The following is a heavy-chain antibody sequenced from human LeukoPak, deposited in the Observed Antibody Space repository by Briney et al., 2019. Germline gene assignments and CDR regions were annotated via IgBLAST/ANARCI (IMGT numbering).Heavy chain of an antibody. V-gene: IGHV4-59*01. CDR2: IYYSGHT. J-gene: IGHJ6*02. CDR3: ASLRYSNSLNYYYYGMDV. CDR1: GDSIRNYY. Sequence: SETLSLTCNVSGDSIRNYYWSWIRQPPGKGLEWIGYIYYSGHTNSNPSLKSRVTILVDTSENQLSLRLTSVTAADTAVYYCASLRYSNSLNYYYYGMDVWGQGTTVTVSS. D-gene: IGHD4-11*01.